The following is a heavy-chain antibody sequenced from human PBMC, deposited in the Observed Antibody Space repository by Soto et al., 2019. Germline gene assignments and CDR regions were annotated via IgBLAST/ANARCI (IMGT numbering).Heavy chain of an antibody. D-gene: IGHD4-17*01. CDR1: GDSISSSNYF. J-gene: IGHJ5*02. Sequence: SETLSLTCTVSGDSISSSNYFWAYIRQHPGKGLEWIGSIFNSGSTYYNPSLKGRVTISVDTSKNQFSLKLSSVTAADTGVYYCARHRDYGEDSTLGWFDPWGQGTLVTVSS. CDR3: ARHRDYGEDSTLGWFDP. CDR2: IFNSGST. V-gene: IGHV4-39*01.